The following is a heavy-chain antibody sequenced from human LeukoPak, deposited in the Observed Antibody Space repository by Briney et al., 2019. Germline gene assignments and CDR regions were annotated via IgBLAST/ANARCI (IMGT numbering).Heavy chain of an antibody. Sequence: PSETLSLTCAVYGGSFSVYYWSWIRQPPGKGLEWIGEINHSGSTNYNPSLKSRVTIAVDTAKNQFSLKLSSVTASDTAVYYCARAGPSPGDYWGQGTLVTVSS. D-gene: IGHD3-10*01. V-gene: IGHV4-34*01. CDR3: ARAGPSPGDY. CDR1: GGSFSVYY. J-gene: IGHJ4*02. CDR2: INHSGST.